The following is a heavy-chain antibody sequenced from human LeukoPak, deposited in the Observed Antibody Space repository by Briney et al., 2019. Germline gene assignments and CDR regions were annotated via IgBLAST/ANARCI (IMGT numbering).Heavy chain of an antibody. V-gene: IGHV5-51*01. CDR1: GYSFTSYW. J-gene: IGHJ3*02. D-gene: IGHD3-3*01. CDR2: IYPGDSDI. CDR3: AGQTGVFRDAFDI. Sequence: GESLKISCKGSGYSFTSYWIGWVRQMPGKGLEWMGIIYPGDSDIRYSPSFQGQVTISADKSISIAYLQWSSLKASDTAVYYCAGQTGVFRDAFDIWGQGTMVTVSS.